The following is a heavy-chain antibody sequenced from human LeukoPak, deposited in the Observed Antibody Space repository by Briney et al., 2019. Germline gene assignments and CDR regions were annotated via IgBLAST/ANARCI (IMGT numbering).Heavy chain of an antibody. V-gene: IGHV4-39*01. CDR2: IYYSGST. D-gene: IGHD6-13*01. Sequence: SETLSLTCTVSGGSISSSSYYWGWIRQPPGKGLEWIGSIYYSGSTYYNPSLKSRVTISVDTSKNQFSLKLSSVTAADTAMYYCARLYSSSRYLYYYYYMDVWGKGTTVTISS. J-gene: IGHJ6*03. CDR1: GGSISSSSYY. CDR3: ARLYSSSRYLYYYYYMDV.